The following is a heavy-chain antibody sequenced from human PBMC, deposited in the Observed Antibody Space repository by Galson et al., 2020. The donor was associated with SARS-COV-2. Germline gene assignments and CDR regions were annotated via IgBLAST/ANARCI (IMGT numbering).Heavy chain of an antibody. V-gene: IGHV4-39*01. CDR1: GDSISSYY. CDR3: ARHVVVTYSYGQYNWFDP. D-gene: IGHD2-21*02. Sequence: SQTLSLTCTVSGDSISSYYWGWIRQPPGKGLEWIASVHYSESNYYNPSLKSRVTISVDTSKNQFSLKLSSVTAADTAVYYCARHVVVTYSYGQYNWFDPWGQEPWSPSPQ. J-gene: IGHJ5*02. CDR2: VHYSESN.